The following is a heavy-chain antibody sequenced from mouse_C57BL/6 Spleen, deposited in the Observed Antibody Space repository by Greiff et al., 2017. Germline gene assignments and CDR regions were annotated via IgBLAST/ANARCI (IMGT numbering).Heavy chain of an antibody. Sequence: QVQLQQPGAELVKPGASVKLSCKASGYTFTSYWMHWVKQRPGQGLEWIGMIHPNTGSTNYNEKFKSKATLTVDKSSSTAYMQLSSLTSEDSAVYYCARSTTGVAPYYAMDYWGQGTSVTVSS. CDR3: ARSTTGVAPYYAMDY. CDR1: GYTFTSYW. V-gene: IGHV1-64*01. J-gene: IGHJ4*01. CDR2: IHPNTGST. D-gene: IGHD1-1*01.